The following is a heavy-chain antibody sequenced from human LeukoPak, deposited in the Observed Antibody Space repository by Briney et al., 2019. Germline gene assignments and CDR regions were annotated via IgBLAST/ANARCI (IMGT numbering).Heavy chain of an antibody. CDR2: ISAYNGNT. D-gene: IGHD3-3*01. V-gene: IGHV1-18*01. CDR3: ARTDDYDFWSGLDY. Sequence: ASVKVSCKASGYTFTSYGISWVRQAPGQGLEWMGWISAYNGNTNYAQKLQGRVTMTTDTSTSTAYMELRSLRSDDTAVYYCARTDDYDFWSGLDYWGQGTLVTVSS. CDR1: GYTFTSYG. J-gene: IGHJ4*02.